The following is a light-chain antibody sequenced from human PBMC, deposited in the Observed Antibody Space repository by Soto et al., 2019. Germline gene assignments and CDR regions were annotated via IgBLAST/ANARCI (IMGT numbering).Light chain of an antibody. CDR2: EVS. V-gene: IGLV2-23*02. J-gene: IGLJ3*02. CDR3: CSYAGSSALGV. CDR1: SSDVGTYNL. Sequence: QSALTQPDSVSGSPGQSITSSCTGTSSDVGTYNLVSWYQQHPGKAPKLRIYEVSKRPSGVSNRFSGSKSGNTASLTISGLQVEDEADYFCCSYAGSSALGVFGGGTKVTVL.